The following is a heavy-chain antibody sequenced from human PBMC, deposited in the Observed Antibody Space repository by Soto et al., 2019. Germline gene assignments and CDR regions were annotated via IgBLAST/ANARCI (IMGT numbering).Heavy chain of an antibody. Sequence: QVQLTQSGAEVKKPGAPVKVSCKFSGYSLTELSVHWVRQGPGKGLEWVGGFDPEETETVYAQNLRGIVTMTEDRSTDTAYMELSGLTSEDTAVYYCAAERYRGEASATRFEYWGQGTLVTV. D-gene: IGHD3-10*01. CDR3: AAERYRGEASATRFEY. J-gene: IGHJ4*02. CDR1: GYSLTELS. CDR2: FDPEETET. V-gene: IGHV1-24*01.